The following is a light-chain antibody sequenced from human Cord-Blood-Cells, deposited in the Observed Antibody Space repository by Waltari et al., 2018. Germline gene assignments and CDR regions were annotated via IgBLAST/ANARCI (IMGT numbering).Light chain of an antibody. J-gene: IGKJ2*01. Sequence: LAVSLGERATINCKSSQSVLYSANNKNYLAWYQQKPGQPPKLLIYWASTRESGVPDRFSGSGSGTDFTLTISSLQAEDVAVYYCQQYYSTPYTFGQGTKLEIK. CDR3: QQYYSTPYT. CDR1: QSVLYSANNKNY. V-gene: IGKV4-1*01. CDR2: WAS.